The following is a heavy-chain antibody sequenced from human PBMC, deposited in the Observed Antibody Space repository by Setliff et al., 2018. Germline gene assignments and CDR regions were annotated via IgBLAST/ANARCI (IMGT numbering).Heavy chain of an antibody. J-gene: IGHJ4*02. Sequence: PSETLSLTCTVSGGFINNGDYNWGWVRQPPGEGLECVGSLYYSGSTYYNPSLKSRVTISVDTSKTQFSLNLRFVTAADTAVYYCARHWDFCGGNCPRNSIDYWGRGALVTVSS. CDR2: LYYSGST. CDR3: ARHWDFCGGNCPRNSIDY. CDR1: GGFINNGDYN. D-gene: IGHD2-21*02. V-gene: IGHV4-39*01.